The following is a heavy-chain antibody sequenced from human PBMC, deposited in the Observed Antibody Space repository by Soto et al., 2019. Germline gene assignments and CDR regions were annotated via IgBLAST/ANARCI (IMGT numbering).Heavy chain of an antibody. D-gene: IGHD2-21*01. CDR2: IYGSGRGI. Sequence: GSLRLSCTASGFTHGNLALMLVGKAKGKGLECVSGIYGSGRGIEYADSVKGRFTISRDNSKNTVYLQMTDLRADDTAVYYCAKDAVHNDGLWLMDHWGQGTLVSVSS. V-gene: IGHV3-23*05. J-gene: IGHJ4*02. CDR1: GFTHGNLA. CDR3: AKDAVHNDGLWLMDH.